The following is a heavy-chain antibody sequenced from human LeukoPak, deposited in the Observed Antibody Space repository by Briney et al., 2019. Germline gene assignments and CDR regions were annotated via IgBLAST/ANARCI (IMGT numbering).Heavy chain of an antibody. V-gene: IGHV3-30*02. CDR2: IRYDGSNT. J-gene: IGHJ4*02. CDR1: GFTFSSYG. D-gene: IGHD5-24*01. Sequence: PGGSLRLSCAASGFTFSSYGMHWVRQAPGKGLEWVAFIRYDGSNTYYADSVKGRFTISRDNSKNTLYLQMNSLRAEEMAVYYCASNGDGKFDYWGQGTLVTVSS. CDR3: ASNGDGKFDY.